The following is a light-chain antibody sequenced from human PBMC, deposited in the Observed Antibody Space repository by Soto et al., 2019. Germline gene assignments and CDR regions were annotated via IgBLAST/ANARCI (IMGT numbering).Light chain of an antibody. CDR3: QQSYTTPRT. Sequence: DIQMTQSPSSLSASAGDRVSVTCRASQSISTFLNWYQQRPGEAPKLLIYAASSLQSGVPSRFSGSGSGADFTLTIGSLQPEDFATYYCQQSYTTPRTFGQGTKVEVK. CDR1: QSISTF. V-gene: IGKV1-39*01. J-gene: IGKJ1*01. CDR2: AAS.